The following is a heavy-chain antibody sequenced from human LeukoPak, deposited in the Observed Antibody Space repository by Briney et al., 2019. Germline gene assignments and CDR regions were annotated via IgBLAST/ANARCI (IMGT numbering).Heavy chain of an antibody. CDR2: INPNSGGT. CDR3: ARAPPQLVDWYFDL. J-gene: IGHJ2*01. CDR1: GYTFTGYY. D-gene: IGHD2-8*02. Sequence: GSVKVSCKASGYTFTGYYMHWVRQAPGQGLEWMGWINPNSGGTNYAQKFQGRVTMTRDTSISTAYMELSRLRSDDTAVYYCARAPPQLVDWYFDLWGRGNLVTVSS. V-gene: IGHV1-2*02.